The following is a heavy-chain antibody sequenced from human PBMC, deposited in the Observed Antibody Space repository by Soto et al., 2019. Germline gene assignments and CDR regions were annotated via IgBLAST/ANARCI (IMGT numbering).Heavy chain of an antibody. D-gene: IGHD3-22*01. CDR1: GYTFTSYY. J-gene: IGHJ4*02. CDR3: AIDRAMIPEGHKFEY. CDR2: INPSGGST. Sequence: ASVKVSCKASGYTFTSYYMHWVRQAPGQGLEWMGIINPSGGSTSYAQKFQGRVTMTRDTSTSTVYMELSSLRSEDTAVYYCAIDRAMIPEGHKFEYWGQGTLVTVSS. V-gene: IGHV1-46*01.